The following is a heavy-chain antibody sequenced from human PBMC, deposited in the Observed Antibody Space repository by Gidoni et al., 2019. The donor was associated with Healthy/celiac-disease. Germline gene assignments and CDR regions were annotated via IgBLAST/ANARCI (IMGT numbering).Heavy chain of an antibody. Sequence: QITFKESGPTLVKLTQTLTLTCTFSGFSLSTSGVGLGCIRQPPGKALEWLALIYWDDDKRYSPSLKSRLTITKDTSKNQVVLTMTNMDPVDTATYYCAHSNYDFWSGYSQLSTKTDYWGQGTLVTVSS. CDR3: AHSNYDFWSGYSQLSTKTDY. CDR1: GFSLSTSGVG. CDR2: IYWDDDK. V-gene: IGHV2-5*02. D-gene: IGHD3-3*01. J-gene: IGHJ4*02.